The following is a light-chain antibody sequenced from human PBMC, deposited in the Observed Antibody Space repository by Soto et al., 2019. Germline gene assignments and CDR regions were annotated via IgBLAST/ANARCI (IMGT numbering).Light chain of an antibody. CDR1: SSDVGGYNY. J-gene: IGLJ2*01. Sequence: QSVLTQPPSASGSPGQSVTISCTGTSSDVGGYNYVSWYRQHPGKAPKLMIYEVSKRPSGVPDRFSGSKSGNTASLTVSGLQAEDEADYYCSSYAGSNNSLFGGGTKLTVL. CDR3: SSYAGSNNSL. CDR2: EVS. V-gene: IGLV2-8*01.